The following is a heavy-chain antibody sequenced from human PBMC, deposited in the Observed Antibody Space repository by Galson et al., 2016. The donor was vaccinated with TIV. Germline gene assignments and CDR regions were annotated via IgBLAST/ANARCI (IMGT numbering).Heavy chain of an antibody. D-gene: IGHD2-21*01. CDR1: GYTFTHHP. V-gene: IGHV1-3*01. CDR3: ARPPYCGCDCYKYDS. CDR2: INAGNGNT. J-gene: IGHJ4*02. Sequence: SVKVSCKASGYTFTHHPIHWVRQAPGQRLEWMGWINAGNGNTKYSQQFQGRVTITRDPSATTVYMDLSSLTSEDTAVYYCARPPYCGCDCYKYDSWGQGTLVTVSS.